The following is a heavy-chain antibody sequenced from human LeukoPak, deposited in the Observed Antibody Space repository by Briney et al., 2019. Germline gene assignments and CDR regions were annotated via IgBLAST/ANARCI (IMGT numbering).Heavy chain of an antibody. CDR2: IGPTGDT. V-gene: IGHV3-13*01. CDR1: GFTFSSSN. CDR3: ARAVPLARGVNYYDY. Sequence: GGSLRLSCAASGFTFSSSNMHWVRQATGKGLEWVSAIGPTGDTYYPGSVKGRFTISRENARNSLYLQMNSLRAGDTAVYYCARAVPLARGVNYYDYWGQGTLVAVSS. J-gene: IGHJ4*02. D-gene: IGHD3-10*01.